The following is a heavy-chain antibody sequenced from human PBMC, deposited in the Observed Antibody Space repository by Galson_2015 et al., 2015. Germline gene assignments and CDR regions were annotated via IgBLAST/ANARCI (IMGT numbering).Heavy chain of an antibody. Sequence: SLRLSCAASGFTFSSYEMNWVRQAPGKGLEWVSYISSSGSTIYYADSVKGRFTISRDNARNSLYLQMNSLRAEDTAVYYCARDPYCDYSFDYWGQGTLVTVSS. CDR2: ISSSGSTI. CDR1: GFTFSSYE. V-gene: IGHV3-48*03. CDR3: ARDPYCDYSFDY. J-gene: IGHJ4*02. D-gene: IGHD4-17*01.